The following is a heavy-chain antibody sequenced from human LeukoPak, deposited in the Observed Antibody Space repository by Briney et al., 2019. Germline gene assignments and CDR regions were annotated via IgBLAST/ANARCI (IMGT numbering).Heavy chain of an antibody. CDR2: INHSGST. Sequence: PSETLSLTCAVYGGSFSGYYRSWIRQPPGKGLEWIGEINHSGSTNYNPSLKSRVTISVDTSKNQFSLKLSSVTAADTAVYYCARGRRFGPYYYYYYMDVWGKGTTVTVSS. CDR3: ARGRRFGPYYYYYYMDV. J-gene: IGHJ6*03. CDR1: GGSFSGYY. D-gene: IGHD3-10*01. V-gene: IGHV4-34*01.